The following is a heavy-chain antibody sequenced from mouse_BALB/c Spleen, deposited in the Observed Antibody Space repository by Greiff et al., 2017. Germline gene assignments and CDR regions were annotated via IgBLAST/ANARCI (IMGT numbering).Heavy chain of an antibody. V-gene: IGHV5-17*02. CDR2: ISSGSSTI. D-gene: IGHD3-1*01. J-gene: IGHJ2*01. CDR1: GFTFSSFG. Sequence: EVMLVESGGGLVQPGGSRKLSCAASGFTFSSFGLHWVRQAPEKGLEWVAYISSGSSTIYYADTVKGRFTLTRYNPKNTLFLQMTILMSEDTAMYYCTSRARALFDYWGQGTTLTVSS. CDR3: TSRARALFDY.